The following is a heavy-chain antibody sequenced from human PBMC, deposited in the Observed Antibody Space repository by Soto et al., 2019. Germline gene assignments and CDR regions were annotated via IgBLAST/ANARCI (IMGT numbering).Heavy chain of an antibody. V-gene: IGHV4-34*01. Sequence: PSETLSLTCAVNVRSFGGYYWSWIRQPPGKGLEWIGEINHSGSTNYNPSLKSRVTISVDTSKNQFSLKLSSVTAADTAVYYCARVLFYGDYGVRDGMDVWGQGTTVS. J-gene: IGHJ6*02. CDR1: VRSFGGYY. D-gene: IGHD4-17*01. CDR2: INHSGST. CDR3: ARVLFYGDYGVRDGMDV.